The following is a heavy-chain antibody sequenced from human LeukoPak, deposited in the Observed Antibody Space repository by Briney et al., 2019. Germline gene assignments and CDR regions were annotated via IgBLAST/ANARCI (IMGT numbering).Heavy chain of an antibody. CDR3: AKDFGTDYVYFDY. V-gene: IGHV3-74*01. D-gene: IGHD3-10*02. J-gene: IGHJ4*02. CDR1: GFTFSSYW. Sequence: GGSLRLSCAASGFTFSSYWMHWVRQAPGKGLVWVSRINDDGSSRTYADSVKGRFTISRDNTKNTLYLQMNSLRAEDTAVYYCAKDFGTDYVYFDYWGQGTLVTVSS. CDR2: INDDGSSR.